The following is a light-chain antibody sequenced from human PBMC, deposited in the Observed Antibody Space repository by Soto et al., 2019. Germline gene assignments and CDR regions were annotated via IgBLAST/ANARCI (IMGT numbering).Light chain of an antibody. CDR1: QSISSW. Sequence: DIQMTQSPSTLSASVGDRVTITCRASQSISSWLAWYQQKPGKPPKLLIYKASSLESGVPSRFSGSGSGTEFTLTISSLQPDEFATYYCQQYNSYSLTFGGGTKVEIK. CDR2: KAS. V-gene: IGKV1-5*03. CDR3: QQYNSYSLT. J-gene: IGKJ4*01.